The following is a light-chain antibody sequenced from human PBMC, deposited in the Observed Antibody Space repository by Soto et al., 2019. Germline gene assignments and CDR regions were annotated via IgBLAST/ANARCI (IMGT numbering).Light chain of an antibody. CDR2: DAS. J-gene: IGKJ1*01. CDR3: QQYNSYSQ. V-gene: IGKV1-5*01. CDR1: QSISSW. Sequence: DIQMTQSPSTLSASVGDRVTITCRASQSISSWLAWYQQKPGKAPKLLIYDASSLESGVPSRFGGSGSGTEFTLTISSLQPDDFATYYCQQYNSYSQFGQGTKVDIK.